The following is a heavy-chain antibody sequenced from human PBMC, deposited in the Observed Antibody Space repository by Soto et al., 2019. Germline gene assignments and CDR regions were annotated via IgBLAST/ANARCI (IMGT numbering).Heavy chain of an antibody. CDR3: ARRGYSYGSTPPAPFDY. Sequence: TSETLSLTCPVSGGYISSSSYYWGWIRQPPGKGLEWIGSIYYSGSTYYNPSLKSRVTISVDTSKNQFSLKLSSVTAADAAVYYCARRGYSYGSTPPAPFDYWGQGTLVTVSS. CDR1: GGYISSSSYY. J-gene: IGHJ4*02. CDR2: IYYSGST. D-gene: IGHD5-18*01. V-gene: IGHV4-39*01.